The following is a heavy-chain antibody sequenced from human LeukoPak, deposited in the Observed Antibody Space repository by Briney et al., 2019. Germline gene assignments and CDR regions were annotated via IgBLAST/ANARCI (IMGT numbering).Heavy chain of an antibody. CDR2: ISWNSGSI. Sequence: GRSLRLSCAASGFTFDDYAMHWVRQAPGKGLEWVSGISWNSGSIGYADSVKGRFTISRDNAKNSLYLQMNSLRAEDTALYYCAKDIRNYYGMDVWGQGTTVTVSS. J-gene: IGHJ6*02. CDR3: AKDIRNYYGMDV. V-gene: IGHV3-9*01. CDR1: GFTFDDYA.